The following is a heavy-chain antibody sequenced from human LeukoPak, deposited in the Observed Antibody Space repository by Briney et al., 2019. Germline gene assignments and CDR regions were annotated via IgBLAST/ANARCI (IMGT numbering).Heavy chain of an antibody. CDR3: ATCTGYSSGWYPEFDY. V-gene: IGHV4-4*02. D-gene: IGHD6-19*01. CDR1: GGSISSSNW. Sequence: PSETLSLTCAVSGGSISSSNWWSWVRQPPGKGLEWIGEIYHSGSTNYNPSLKSRVTISVDKSKNQFSLKLSSVTAADTAVYYCATCTGYSSGWYPEFDYWGQGTLVTVSS. CDR2: IYHSGST. J-gene: IGHJ4*02.